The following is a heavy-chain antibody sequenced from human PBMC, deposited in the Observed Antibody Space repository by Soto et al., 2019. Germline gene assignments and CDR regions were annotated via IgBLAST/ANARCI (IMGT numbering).Heavy chain of an antibody. Sequence: QEHLMESGGGLVKPGGSLRLSCAGSGFIFSDYYITWIRRAPGKGLEWVSYINTLSSAIYYADSVKGRLTISRDNAKNSVYLQMNSLRAEDTAVYYCARRLQWQLRPLDSWGRGTLVTVSS. J-gene: IGHJ4*02. CDR3: ARRLQWQLRPLDS. CDR1: GFIFSDYY. V-gene: IGHV3-11*01. CDR2: INTLSSAI. D-gene: IGHD6-19*01.